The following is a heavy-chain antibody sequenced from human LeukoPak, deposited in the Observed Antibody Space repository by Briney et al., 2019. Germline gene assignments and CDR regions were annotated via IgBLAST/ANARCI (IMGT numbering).Heavy chain of an antibody. V-gene: IGHV1-2*02. CDR3: ARDLNGVVRGNN. J-gene: IGHJ4*02. CDR1: GYTFTGYY. D-gene: IGHD3-10*01. CDR2: INPNSGGT. Sequence: ASVKVSCKASGYTFTGYYMHWVRQAPGQGLEWMGWINPNSGGTNYAQKFQGRVTMTRGTSISTAYMELSRLRSDDTAVYYCARDLNGVVRGNNWGQGTLVTVSS.